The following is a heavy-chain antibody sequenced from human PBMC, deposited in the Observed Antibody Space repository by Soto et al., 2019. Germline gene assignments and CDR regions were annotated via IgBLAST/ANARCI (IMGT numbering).Heavy chain of an antibody. J-gene: IGHJ4*01. CDR2: IDWDDDK. CDR1: LSSKRMF. CDR3: ARGLVDRAGYNPPVSLDY. Sequence: LSSKRMFVSWIRQPPGKALEWLARIDWDDDKYYSTSLKTMLTISKDTSKNQVVLTMTNMDPVDTATYYFARGLVDRAGYNPPVSLDYCGHGPPVTAS. V-gene: IGHV2-70*11. D-gene: IGHD5-18*01.